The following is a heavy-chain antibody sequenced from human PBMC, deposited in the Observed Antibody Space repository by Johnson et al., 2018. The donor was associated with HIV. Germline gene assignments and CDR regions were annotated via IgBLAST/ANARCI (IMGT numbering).Heavy chain of an antibody. J-gene: IGHJ3*02. CDR1: GFTFSSYG. CDR2: IWYDGSNK. CDR3: VKLPLAPSYGAFDI. Sequence: QVQLVESGGGVVQPGRSLRLSCAASGFTFSSYGMHWVRQAPGKGLEWVAVIWYDGSNKYYADSVKGRFTISRDNSKNTLYLQMNSLRAEDTAVYYCVKLPLAPSYGAFDIWGQGTMVTVSS. D-gene: IGHD3-16*01. V-gene: IGHV3-33*06.